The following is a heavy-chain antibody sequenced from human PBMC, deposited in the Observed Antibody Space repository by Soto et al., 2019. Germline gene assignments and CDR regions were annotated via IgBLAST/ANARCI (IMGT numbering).Heavy chain of an antibody. CDR3: ARGEEGFMITFGGVIVSFDY. Sequence: TGGSLRLSCAASGFTFSSYSMNWVRQAPGKGLEWVSSISSSSSYIYYADSVKGRFTISRDNAKNSLYLQMNSLRAEDTAVYYCARGEEGFMITFGGVIVSFDYWGQGTLVTVSS. D-gene: IGHD3-16*02. J-gene: IGHJ4*02. CDR1: GFTFSSYS. V-gene: IGHV3-21*01. CDR2: ISSSSSYI.